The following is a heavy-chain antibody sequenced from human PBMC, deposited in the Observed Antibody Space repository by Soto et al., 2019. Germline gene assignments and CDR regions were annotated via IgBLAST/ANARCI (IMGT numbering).Heavy chain of an antibody. CDR1: GGSINNNYYY. J-gene: IGHJ4*02. CDR2: VSFSGTT. D-gene: IGHD3-3*01. V-gene: IGHV4-39*01. CDR3: ASQKRDAPGSLEN. Sequence: PSETLSLTCSVSGGSINNNYYYWGWVRQPPGKGLEWIASVSFSGTTYYSPSLRGRITASIDTSRNQFSLKLISVTAADTAVYYCASQKRDAPGSLENWGQGTRVT.